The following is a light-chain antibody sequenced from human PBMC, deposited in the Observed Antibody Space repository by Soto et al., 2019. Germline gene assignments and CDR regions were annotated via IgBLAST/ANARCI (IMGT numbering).Light chain of an antibody. J-gene: IGLJ2*01. CDR2: EST. V-gene: IGLV2-23*02. CDR3: YSFAGSATFV. Sequence: QSALTQPASVSGSPGQSITISCTGSTGDIGAYNLVSWYQQHPGKAPKLMIYESTKRPSGVSDRFSGSRSGYTASLTISALQPEDEADYSCYSFAGSATFVFGGGTQLTVL. CDR1: TGDIGAYNL.